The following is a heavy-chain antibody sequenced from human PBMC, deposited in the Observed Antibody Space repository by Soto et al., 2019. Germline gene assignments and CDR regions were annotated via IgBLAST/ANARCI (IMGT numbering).Heavy chain of an antibody. V-gene: IGHV6-1*01. CDR2: TYCRSKWYN. CDR3: ARDLVAVAGNYYYYYMDV. D-gene: IGHD6-19*01. J-gene: IGHJ6*03. Sequence: SQTLSLTCAISGDSVSSNSAACNWIRQSPSRGLEWLGRTYCRSKWYNDYAVSVKSRITINPDTSKNQFSLQLNSVTPEDTAVYYCARDLVAVAGNYYYYYMDVWGKGTTVTVSS. CDR1: GDSVSSNSAA.